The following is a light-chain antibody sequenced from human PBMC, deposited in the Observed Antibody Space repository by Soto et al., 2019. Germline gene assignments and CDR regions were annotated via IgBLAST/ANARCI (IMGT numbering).Light chain of an antibody. CDR2: GVS. J-gene: IGKJ1*01. CDR3: QQYDNWPPWT. Sequence: DTVMTQSPATLSLSPGETATLSCRASESVGSRLAWYQQIPGQAPRLLIYGVSTRATGIPARFRGSGSETEFTLTISSLQSEDFGVYFCQQYDNWPPWTFGQGTKVDIK. V-gene: IGKV3-15*01. CDR1: ESVGSR.